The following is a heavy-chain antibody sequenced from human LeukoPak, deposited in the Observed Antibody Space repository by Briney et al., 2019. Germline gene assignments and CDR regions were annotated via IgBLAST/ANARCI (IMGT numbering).Heavy chain of an antibody. CDR2: IYSSGST. CDR1: GGSISSYY. Sequence: SETLSLTCTVSGGSISSYYWSWIRQSAGKGLEYIGRIYSSGSTNYNPSLKSRVTISVDTSKNQFSLKLSSVTAADTAVYYCARDRGFGAYYFDYWGQGTLVTVSS. CDR3: ARDRGFGAYYFDY. J-gene: IGHJ4*02. D-gene: IGHD3-10*01. V-gene: IGHV4-4*07.